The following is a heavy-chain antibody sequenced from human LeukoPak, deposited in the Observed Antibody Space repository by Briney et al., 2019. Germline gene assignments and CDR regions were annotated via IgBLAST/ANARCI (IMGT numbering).Heavy chain of an antibody. D-gene: IGHD7-27*01. J-gene: IGHJ6*03. CDR3: ARDGPGVPFYYYYYYMDV. CDR1: GYTFTSYY. Sequence: ASVKVSCKASGYTFTSYYMHWVRQAPGQGLEWMGIINPSGGSTSYAQKFQGRVTMTRDTSTSTVYMELSSLRSEDTAVYYCARDGPGVPFYYYYYYMDVWGKGTTVTVSS. CDR2: INPSGGST. V-gene: IGHV1-46*01.